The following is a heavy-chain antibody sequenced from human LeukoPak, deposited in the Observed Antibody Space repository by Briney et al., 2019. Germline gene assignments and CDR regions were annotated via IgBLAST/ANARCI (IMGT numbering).Heavy chain of an antibody. CDR2: IYYSGST. CDR3: ARGCSAGTPHNWFDP. Sequence: PSETLSLTCTVSGGSISGYYWSWIRQPPGKGLEWIGYIYYSGSTNYNPSLKSRVTISADTSKNQFSLKLSSVTAADTAVYYCARGCSAGTPHNWFDPWGQGTLVTVSS. V-gene: IGHV4-59*01. D-gene: IGHD6-13*01. J-gene: IGHJ5*02. CDR1: GGSISGYY.